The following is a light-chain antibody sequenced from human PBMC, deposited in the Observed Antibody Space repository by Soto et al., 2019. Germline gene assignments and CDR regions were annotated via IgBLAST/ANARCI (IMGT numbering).Light chain of an antibody. J-gene: IGKJ1*01. CDR1: QSVSSSY. V-gene: IGKV3-20*01. CDR2: GAS. CDR3: QQYGSSPRT. Sequence: EIVLTQSPGTLSLSPGARATLSCRASQSVSSSYLAWYQQKPGQAPRLLIYGASSRATGIPDRFSGSGSGTDLTITISRLEPEDVEVYDGQQYGSSPRTFGQGTKVDIK.